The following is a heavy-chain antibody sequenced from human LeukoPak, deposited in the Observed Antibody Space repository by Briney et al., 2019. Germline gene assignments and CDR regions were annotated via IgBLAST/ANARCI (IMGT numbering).Heavy chain of an antibody. Sequence: ASVKVSCKASGYTFTGYYMHWVRQAPGQGLEWMGWINPKSGGTNYAQKCQGRVTMTRDTSISTAYMELSRLRSDDTAVYYCARDYCSGGSCYYYYMDVWGKGTTVTVSS. J-gene: IGHJ6*03. D-gene: IGHD2-15*01. V-gene: IGHV1-2*02. CDR2: INPKSGGT. CDR1: GYTFTGYY. CDR3: ARDYCSGGSCYYYYMDV.